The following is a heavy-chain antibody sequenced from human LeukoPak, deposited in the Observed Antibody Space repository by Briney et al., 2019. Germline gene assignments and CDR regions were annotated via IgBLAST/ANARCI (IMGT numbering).Heavy chain of an antibody. CDR3: AKDVNYYDSSGYSIFQH. D-gene: IGHD3-22*01. V-gene: IGHV3-23*01. Sequence: GGSLRLSCVASGFTLRSYVMNWVRQTPGKGLEWVSSISGSGDSAFYADSVKGRFSISRDNSKNTLYLQMNSLRAEDTAVYYCAKDVNYYDSSGYSIFQHWGQGTLVTVSS. J-gene: IGHJ1*01. CDR1: GFTLRSYV. CDR2: ISGSGDSA.